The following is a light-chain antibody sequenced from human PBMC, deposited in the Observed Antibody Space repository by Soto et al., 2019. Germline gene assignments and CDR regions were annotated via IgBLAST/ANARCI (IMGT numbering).Light chain of an antibody. CDR1: QSISNTY. V-gene: IGKV3D-7*01. CDR2: GAS. Sequence: EIVMTQSPGTLSLSPGGRATLSCRASQSISNTYVSWYQQKPGQAPRLLIYGASTRATGIPARFSGSGSGTDFTLSISRLQPEDFAVYYCHQDYDLPLTFGGGTRVEIK. CDR3: HQDYDLPLT. J-gene: IGKJ4*01.